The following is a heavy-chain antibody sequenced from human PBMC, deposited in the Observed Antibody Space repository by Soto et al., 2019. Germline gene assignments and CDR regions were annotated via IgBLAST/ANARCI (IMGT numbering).Heavy chain of an antibody. CDR3: ALPSCGGDCYSPFDY. Sequence: GGSLRLSCAASGFTFSSYSMNWVRQAPGKGLEWVSSISSSSSYIYYADSVKGRFTISRDRAENTVYLQMNRLRAEDTAVYYCALPSCGGDCYSPFDYWGQGTQVTVSS. CDR1: GFTFSSYS. CDR2: ISSSSSYI. J-gene: IGHJ4*02. V-gene: IGHV3-21*04. D-gene: IGHD2-21*02.